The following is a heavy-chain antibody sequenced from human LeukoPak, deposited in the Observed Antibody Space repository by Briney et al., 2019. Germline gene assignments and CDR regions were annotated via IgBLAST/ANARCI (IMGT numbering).Heavy chain of an antibody. CDR1: GYSFTTYW. CDR3: VRQRGSSGTINHFDP. V-gene: IGHV5-51*01. D-gene: IGHD3-10*01. Sequence: GESLKISCETSGYSFTTYWIGWVRQVPGTGLEWVGAIYPDDSDSRYSPSFQGQVVISADRSIRTAYLQWNSLKTSDTAMYYCVRQRGSSGTINHFDPWGQGTLVTVSS. CDR2: IYPDDSDS. J-gene: IGHJ5*02.